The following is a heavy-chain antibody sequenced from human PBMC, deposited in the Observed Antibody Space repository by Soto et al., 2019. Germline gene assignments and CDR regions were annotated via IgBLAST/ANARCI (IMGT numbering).Heavy chain of an antibody. J-gene: IGHJ3*02. D-gene: IGHD4-4*01. V-gene: IGHV4-34*01. CDR3: ASLSRLQHSFDI. CDR1: GGSFSGYY. CDR2: INHSGST. Sequence: SETLSLTCAVYGGSFSGYYWSWIRQPPGKGLEWIGEINHSGSTNYNPSLKSRITISVDTSKNQFSLKLSSVTAADTAVYYCASLSRLQHSFDIRGQGTMVTVSS.